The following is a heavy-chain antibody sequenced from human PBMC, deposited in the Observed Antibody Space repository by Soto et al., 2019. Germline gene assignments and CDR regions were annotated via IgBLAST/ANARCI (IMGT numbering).Heavy chain of an antibody. D-gene: IGHD6-13*01. CDR3: AIPGAGDFDY. J-gene: IGHJ4*02. Sequence: GGSLRLSCAASGFTFSSYSMNWVRQAPGKGLEWVSSISSSSSYIYYADSVKGRFTISRDNAKNSLYLQMNSLTAADTAVYYCAIPGAGDFDYWGQGTLVTVSS. CDR2: ISSSSSYI. V-gene: IGHV3-21*04. CDR1: GFTFSSYS.